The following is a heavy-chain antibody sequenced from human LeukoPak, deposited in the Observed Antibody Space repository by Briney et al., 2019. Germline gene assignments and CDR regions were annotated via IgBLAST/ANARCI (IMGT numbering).Heavy chain of an antibody. Sequence: ASVKLSFKASGYTFTVYYIHWVRLAPGQGLAWMGRIISNNGVSNYSQRFQVRVTMTRDTSISTAYMELSGLTSDDTAVYYCARRFCTGGSCYPDYWGQEAQVTVSS. V-gene: IGHV1-2*02. CDR1: GYTFTVYY. D-gene: IGHD2-15*01. J-gene: IGHJ4*02. CDR3: ARRFCTGGSCYPDY. CDR2: IISNNGVS.